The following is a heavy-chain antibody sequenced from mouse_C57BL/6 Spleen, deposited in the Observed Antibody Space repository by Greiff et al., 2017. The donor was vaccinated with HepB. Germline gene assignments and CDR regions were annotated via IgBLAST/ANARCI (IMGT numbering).Heavy chain of an antibody. CDR3: ARRDYGSYYFDY. V-gene: IGHV5-6*01. D-gene: IGHD1-1*01. J-gene: IGHJ2*01. CDR2: ISSGGSYT. Sequence: VQLKESGGDLVKPGGSLKLSCAASGFTFSSYGMSWVRQTPDKRLEWVATISSGGSYTYYPDSVKGRFTISRDNAKNTLYLQRSSLKSEDTAMYYCARRDYGSYYFDYWGQGTTLTVSS. CDR1: GFTFSSYG.